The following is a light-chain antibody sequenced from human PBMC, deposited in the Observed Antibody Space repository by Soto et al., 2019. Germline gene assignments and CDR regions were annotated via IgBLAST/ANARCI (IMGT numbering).Light chain of an antibody. Sequence: DIQMTQSPSTLSASVGDRVVITWRASQNINKWLAWYQQKPGKAPKFLIYDASTLETGVPSRFSGSGSGTEFTLTISSLQPDDFATFYCQQYDTFPRTFGQGTKVDI. CDR1: QNINKW. CDR3: QQYDTFPRT. CDR2: DAS. V-gene: IGKV1-5*01. J-gene: IGKJ1*01.